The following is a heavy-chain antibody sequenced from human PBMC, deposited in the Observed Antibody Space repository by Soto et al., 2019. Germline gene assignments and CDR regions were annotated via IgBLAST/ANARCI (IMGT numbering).Heavy chain of an antibody. Sequence: SQTLSLTCAISGDSVSSNNAAWNWIRQSPSRGLEWLGRTYFRSKWYNDYAVSMKGRIIINPDTSKNQFSLQFNSVTPDDTAVYYCAREETATAYNWFDPWGQGTLVTVSS. CDR2: TYFRSKWYN. D-gene: IGHD6-13*01. V-gene: IGHV6-1*01. J-gene: IGHJ5*02. CDR1: GDSVSSNNAA. CDR3: AREETATAYNWFDP.